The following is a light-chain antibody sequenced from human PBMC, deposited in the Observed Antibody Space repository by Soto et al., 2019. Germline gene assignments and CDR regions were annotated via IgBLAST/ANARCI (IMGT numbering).Light chain of an antibody. CDR2: DAS. Sequence: EILMTQSPGTLSVSPVERATLSCRASRTVSNSLAWYQHKPGQAPRLLISDASTGATGIPARFRGTGSETDFTLTISGLEPEDSAVYFCQQCNSWPFSFGQGTRLEIK. CDR1: RTVSNS. CDR3: QQCNSWPFS. V-gene: IGKV3-15*01. J-gene: IGKJ5*01.